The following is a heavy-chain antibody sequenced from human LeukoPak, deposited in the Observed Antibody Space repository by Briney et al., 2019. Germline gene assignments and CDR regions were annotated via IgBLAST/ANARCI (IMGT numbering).Heavy chain of an antibody. Sequence: SETLSLTCTVSGGSISSYYWSWIRQPAGKGLEWIGRIYTSGSTNYNPSLKSRVTMSVDTSKNQFSLKLSSVTAADTAVYYCAREITSSRNYYYGMDVWGQGTAVTVSS. CDR2: IYTSGST. V-gene: IGHV4-4*07. CDR1: GGSISSYY. J-gene: IGHJ6*02. D-gene: IGHD6-13*01. CDR3: AREITSSRNYYYGMDV.